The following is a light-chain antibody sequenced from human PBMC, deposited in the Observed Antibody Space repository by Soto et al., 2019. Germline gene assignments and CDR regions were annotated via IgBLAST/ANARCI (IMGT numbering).Light chain of an antibody. J-gene: IGKJ4*01. CDR3: QQYNNWLFT. CDR1: QSVSSN. V-gene: IGKV3-15*01. Sequence: EIGMTQSPATRSVSPGERATLSCRASQSVSSNLAWYQQKPGQAPRLLIYGASTRATGIPARFSGSGSGTEFTLTISSLQSEDFAVYYCQQYNNWLFTFGGGTKVDIK. CDR2: GAS.